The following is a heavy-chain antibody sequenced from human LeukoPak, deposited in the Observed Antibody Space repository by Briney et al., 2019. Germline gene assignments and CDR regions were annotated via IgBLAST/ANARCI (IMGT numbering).Heavy chain of an antibody. CDR2: ISSSGSTI. D-gene: IGHD3-10*01. CDR1: GFTFSSYE. V-gene: IGHV3-48*03. CDR3: ARDLLLWFGEVYNYGMDA. J-gene: IGHJ6*04. Sequence: SGGSLRLSCAASGFTFSSYEMNWVRQAPGKGLEWVSYISSSGSTIYYADSVKGRFTISRDNAKNSLYLQMNSLRAEDTAVYYCARDLLLWFGEVYNYGMDAWGKGTTVTVSS.